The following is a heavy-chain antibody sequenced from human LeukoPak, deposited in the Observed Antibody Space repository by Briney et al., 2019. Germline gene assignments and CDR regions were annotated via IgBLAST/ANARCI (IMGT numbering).Heavy chain of an antibody. CDR3: ARDWEQLINLDY. D-gene: IGHD6-13*01. CDR1: GFTFSSYG. V-gene: IGHV3-30*02. J-gene: IGHJ4*02. CDR2: IRYDGSNK. Sequence: GGSLRLSCAASGFTFSSYGMHWVRQAPGKGLEWVAFIRYDGSNKYYADSVKGRFTISRDNSKNTLYLQMNSLRAEDTAVYYCARDWEQLINLDYWGQGTLVTVSS.